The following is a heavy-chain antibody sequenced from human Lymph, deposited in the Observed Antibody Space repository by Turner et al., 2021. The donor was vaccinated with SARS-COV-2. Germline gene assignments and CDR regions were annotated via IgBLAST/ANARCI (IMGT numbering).Heavy chain of an antibody. CDR3: TTDPGQLVPYFDY. D-gene: IGHD6-6*01. CDR1: GFTFNNGG. V-gene: IGHV3-15*01. J-gene: IGHJ4*02. CDR2: IKSKTDCGTT. Sequence: EVQLVESGGGLVRPGGSLRLSCAASGFTFNNGGMGWVRPAPGKGREGVGRIKSKTDCGTTDYAAPVKGRFTISRDDSKHTLYLQMNSLKTEDTAVYYCTTDPGQLVPYFDYWGQGTLVTVSS.